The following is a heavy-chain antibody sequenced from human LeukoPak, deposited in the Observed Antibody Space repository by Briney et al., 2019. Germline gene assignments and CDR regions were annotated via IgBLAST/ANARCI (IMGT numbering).Heavy chain of an antibody. CDR1: GGSISSSSYY. J-gene: IGHJ4*02. CDR2: IYYSGST. D-gene: IGHD6-13*01. V-gene: IGHV4-39*01. CDR3: ARLGGLAAGTWY. Sequence: PSETLSLTCTVSGGSISSSSYYWGWIRQPPGKGLEWIGSIYYSGSTYYNPSLKSRVTISVDTSKNQFSLKLSSVTAAGTAVYYCARLGGLAAGTWYWGQGTLVTVSS.